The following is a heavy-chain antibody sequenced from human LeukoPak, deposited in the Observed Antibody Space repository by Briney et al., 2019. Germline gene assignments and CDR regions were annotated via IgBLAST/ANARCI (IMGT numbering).Heavy chain of an antibody. CDR1: GGSFSGYY. CDR2: INHSGST. D-gene: IGHD1-1*01. CDR3: ARGLEPPYYYYYYMDV. V-gene: IGHV4-34*01. Sequence: SETLSLTCAVYGGSFSGYYWSWIRQPPGKGLEWIGEINHSGSTNYNPSLKSRVTISVDTSKNQFSLKLSSVTAADTAVYYCARGLEPPYYYYYYMDVWGKGTTVTVSS. J-gene: IGHJ6*03.